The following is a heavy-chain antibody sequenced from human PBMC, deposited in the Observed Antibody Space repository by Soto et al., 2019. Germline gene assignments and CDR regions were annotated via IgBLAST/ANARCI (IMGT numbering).Heavy chain of an antibody. Sequence: RSSVKVSCKASGYTFPNYGINWVRQAPGQGLERMGWISAFNGKTIYAQRFQGKFTMTTDTSATIAYMALRRLESDDTAVYYCARGQGDNGYDLQIDHWGEGTLVTVSS. V-gene: IGHV1-18*01. CDR1: GYTFPNYG. CDR2: ISAFNGKT. CDR3: ARGQGDNGYDLQIDH. D-gene: IGHD5-12*01. J-gene: IGHJ4*02.